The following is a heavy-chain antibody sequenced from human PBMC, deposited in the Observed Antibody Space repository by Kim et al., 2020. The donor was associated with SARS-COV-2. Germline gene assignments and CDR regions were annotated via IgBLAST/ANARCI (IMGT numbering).Heavy chain of an antibody. D-gene: IGHD4-4*01. V-gene: IGHV5-51*01. J-gene: IGHJ4*02. Sequence: SYAPPFRGQVTTSADKSIGTAYLQGSSLKASDTAMYYCARHTVTTGGGFDYWGQGTLVTVSS. CDR3: ARHTVTTGGGFDY.